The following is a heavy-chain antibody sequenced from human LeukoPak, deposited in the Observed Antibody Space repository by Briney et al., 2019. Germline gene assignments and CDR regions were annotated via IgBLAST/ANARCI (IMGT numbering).Heavy chain of an antibody. CDR1: GFMFSEYG. CDR2: IRDDGSNK. CDR3: ARDLAPRDSSSWYYAFDI. V-gene: IGHV3-30*02. D-gene: IGHD6-13*01. J-gene: IGHJ3*02. Sequence: GGSLRLSCAASGFMFSEYGMHWVRQAPGKGLEWVAFIRDDGSNKLSADSVKGRFTISRDNAKNSLYLQMNSLRAEDTAVYYCARDLAPRDSSSWYYAFDIWGQGTMVTVSS.